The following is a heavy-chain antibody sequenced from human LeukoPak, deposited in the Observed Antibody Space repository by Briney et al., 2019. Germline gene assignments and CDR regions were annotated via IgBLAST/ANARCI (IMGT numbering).Heavy chain of an antibody. V-gene: IGHV5-51*01. CDR1: GYNFNNYW. Sequence: KSGASLQISCQGSGYNFNNYWIAWVRQLPGKGLEWMGIIYPGDSETRYSPSFQGQVTISADKSISTAYLPWSSLKASDTAMYYCARQPRYGMDVWGQGTTVTVSS. CDR3: ARQPRYGMDV. J-gene: IGHJ6*02. CDR2: IYPGDSET.